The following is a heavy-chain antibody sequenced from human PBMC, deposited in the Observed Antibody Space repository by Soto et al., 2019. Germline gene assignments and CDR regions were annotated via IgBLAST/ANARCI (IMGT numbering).Heavy chain of an antibody. D-gene: IGHD1-20*01. CDR1: GFTFSFYV. Sequence: GGSLRLSCAASGFTFSFYVMTWVRQAPGKGLEWVSGVSGTGGSTSYADSVKGRFTISRDNSKHTLYLQMNSLRAEYTAVYYCAKDSYNWNPVEDFDFWGQGTQVTVSS. V-gene: IGHV3-23*01. CDR3: AKDSYNWNPVEDFDF. J-gene: IGHJ4*02. CDR2: VSGTGGST.